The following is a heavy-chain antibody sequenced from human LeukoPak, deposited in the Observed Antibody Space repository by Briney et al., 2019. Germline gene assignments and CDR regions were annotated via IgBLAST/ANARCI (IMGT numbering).Heavy chain of an antibody. J-gene: IGHJ4*02. V-gene: IGHV1-2*02. CDR3: ARDRDYYDSSGYLR. CDR1: GYTFTGYY. CDR2: INPNSGGT. D-gene: IGHD3-22*01. Sequence: ASVKVSCKASGYTFTGYYMHWVRQAPGQGLEWMGWINPNSGGTNYAQKFQGRVTMTRDTSVSTAYMELSRLRSDDTAVYYCARDRDYYDSSGYLRWGQGTLVTVSS.